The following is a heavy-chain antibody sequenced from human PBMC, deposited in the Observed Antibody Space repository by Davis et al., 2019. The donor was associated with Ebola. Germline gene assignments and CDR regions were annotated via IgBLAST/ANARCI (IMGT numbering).Heavy chain of an antibody. D-gene: IGHD4-17*01. Sequence: ASVKVSCKASGYTFTNYYMHWVRQAPGQGLEWMGMINPNDGRTIYAQKFQGRVTMTRDTSISTAYMELSSLRSEDTAVYYCVRGSYYGDFYGMDVWGRGTAVTVSS. CDR2: INPNDGRT. CDR3: VRGSYYGDFYGMDV. J-gene: IGHJ6*04. CDR1: GYTFTNYY. V-gene: IGHV1-46*01.